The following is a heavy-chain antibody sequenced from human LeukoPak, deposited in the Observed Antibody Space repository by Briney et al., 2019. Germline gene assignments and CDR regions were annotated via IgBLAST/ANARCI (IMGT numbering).Heavy chain of an antibody. D-gene: IGHD3-22*01. J-gene: IGHJ3*02. CDR1: GYTFNNYG. CDR2: ISAYNGDK. CDR3: ARASASPTNSNSYYFETTKKNAFDI. V-gene: IGHV1-18*01. Sequence: ASVKVSCKPSGYTFNNYGITWVRQAPGQGLEWMGWISAYNGDKNYAQNLQGRVTITTDTSTSTAYMELRSLSSDDTAVYYCARASASPTNSNSYYFETTKKNAFDIWGQGTMVTVSS.